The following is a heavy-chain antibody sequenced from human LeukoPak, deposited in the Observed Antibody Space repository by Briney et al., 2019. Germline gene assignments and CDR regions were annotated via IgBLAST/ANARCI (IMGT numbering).Heavy chain of an antibody. CDR2: IYYSGST. Sequence: PSETLSLTCTVSGGSVSSGSYCWSWIRQPPGKGLEWIGYIYYSGSTNYNPSLKSRVTISVDTSKNQFSLKLSPVTAADTAVYYCARDTGGGWNVDWGQGTLVTVSS. CDR1: GGSVSSGSYC. V-gene: IGHV4-61*01. J-gene: IGHJ4*02. CDR3: ARDTGGGWNVD. D-gene: IGHD1-1*01.